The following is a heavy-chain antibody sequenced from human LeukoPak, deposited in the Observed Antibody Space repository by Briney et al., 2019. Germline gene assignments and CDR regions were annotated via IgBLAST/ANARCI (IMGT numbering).Heavy chain of an antibody. J-gene: IGHJ4*02. CDR3: ARRWLQLRDHANPVPGEYYFDY. D-gene: IGHD5-24*01. CDR1: GGSISSYY. Sequence: SETLSLTCTVSGGSISSYYWSWIRQPPGKGLEWIGYIYYSGSTNYNPSLKSRVTISVDTSKNQFSLKLSSVTAADTAVYYCARRWLQLRDHANPVPGEYYFDYWGQGTLVTVSS. V-gene: IGHV4-59*01. CDR2: IYYSGST.